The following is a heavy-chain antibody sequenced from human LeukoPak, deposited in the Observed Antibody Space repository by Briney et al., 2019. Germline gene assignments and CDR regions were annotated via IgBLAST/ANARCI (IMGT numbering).Heavy chain of an antibody. CDR3: ARDGALLGAFDI. Sequence: GGSLRLSCAASGFTFNTYTMNWVRQAPGKGLEWVSYISGSSGIIDYADSVWGRFTISRDNAKNSLYLQMNSLRAEDTAVYYCARDGALLGAFDIWGQGTMVTVSS. CDR2: ISGSSGII. D-gene: IGHD3-10*01. J-gene: IGHJ3*02. V-gene: IGHV3-48*01. CDR1: GFTFNTYT.